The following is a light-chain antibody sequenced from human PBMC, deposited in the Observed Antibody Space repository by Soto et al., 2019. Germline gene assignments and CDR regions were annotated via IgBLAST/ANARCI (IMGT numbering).Light chain of an antibody. CDR3: GSWDSSLSAYV. Sequence: QSALTQPASVSGSPGQSITISCTGTRSDVGAYNKVSWYQQHPGKAPKLMIYDDNKRPSGIPDRFSGSKSGTSATLGITGFQTGDEADYYCGSWDSSLSAYVFGTGTKLTVL. V-gene: IGLV2-14*03. CDR1: RSDVGAYNK. CDR2: DDN. J-gene: IGLJ1*01.